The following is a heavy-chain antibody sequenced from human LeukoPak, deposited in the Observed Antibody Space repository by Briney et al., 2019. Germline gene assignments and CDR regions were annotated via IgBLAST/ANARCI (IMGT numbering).Heavy chain of an antibody. D-gene: IGHD1-1*01. CDR2: ISYDGSNK. CDR1: GFTFSSTS. CDR3: ARGARGSQDY. J-gene: IGHJ4*02. V-gene: IGHV3-30-3*01. Sequence: GGSLRLSCAASGFTFSSTSMSWVRQAPGKGLEWVAVISYDGSNKYYADSVKGRFTISRDNSKNTLYLQMNSLRAEDTAVYYCARGARGSQDYWGQGTLVTVSS.